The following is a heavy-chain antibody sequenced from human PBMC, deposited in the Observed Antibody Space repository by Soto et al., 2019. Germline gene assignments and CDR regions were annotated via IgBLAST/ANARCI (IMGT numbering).Heavy chain of an antibody. CDR2: INASNGGT. Sequence: ASANVSSKAAGYTFTSYYMHLGRQAPGQRLEWMGWINASNGGTKYSQKFQGRVTITRDTSASTAYMELSSLRSEDTAVYYCARSIVVVTALDYWGQGTLVTVSS. CDR1: GYTFTSYY. D-gene: IGHD2-21*02. V-gene: IGHV1-3*01. J-gene: IGHJ4*02. CDR3: ARSIVVVTALDY.